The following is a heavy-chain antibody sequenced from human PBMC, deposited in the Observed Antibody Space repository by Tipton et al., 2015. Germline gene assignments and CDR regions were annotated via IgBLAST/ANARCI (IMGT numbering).Heavy chain of an antibody. V-gene: IGHV3-74*01. CDR1: GFTFNSYW. CDR3: ARSSYSSPDY. J-gene: IGHJ4*02. Sequence: GSLRLSCAASGFTFNSYWMHWYRQAPGKGLVWVSLINTDGSTTNYADSVKGRFTISRDNAKNTLHLQMNSLRDEDTALYYCARSSYSSPDYWGQGTLVTVSP. CDR2: INTDGSTT. D-gene: IGHD6-13*01.